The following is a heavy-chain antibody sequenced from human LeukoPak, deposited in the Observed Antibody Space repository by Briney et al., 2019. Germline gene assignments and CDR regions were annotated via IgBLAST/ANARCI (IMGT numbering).Heavy chain of an antibody. V-gene: IGHV4-30-2*03. J-gene: IGHJ5*02. CDR2: IYHSGST. CDR1: GGSISSGGYS. D-gene: IGHD1-7*01. CDR3: ARRLSGETGTAYNWFDP. Sequence: PSQTLSLTCAVSGGSISSGGYSWSWIRQPPGKGLEWIGYIYHSGSTYYNPSLKSRVTISVDTSKNQFSLKLSSVTAADTAVYYCARRLSGETGTAYNWFDPWGQGTLVTVSS.